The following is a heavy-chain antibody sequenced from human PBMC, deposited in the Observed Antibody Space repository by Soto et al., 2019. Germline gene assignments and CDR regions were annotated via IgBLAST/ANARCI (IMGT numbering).Heavy chain of an antibody. D-gene: IGHD2-2*01. Sequence: GGSLRLSCAASGFTFSSYGMHWVRQAPGKGLEWVAVISYDGSNKYYADSVKGRFTISRDNSKNTLYLQMNSLRAEDTAVYYCAKDLSAAPYYYYYYGMDVWGQGTTVTVSS. CDR1: GFTFSSYG. J-gene: IGHJ6*02. CDR2: ISYDGSNK. V-gene: IGHV3-30*18. CDR3: AKDLSAAPYYYYYYGMDV.